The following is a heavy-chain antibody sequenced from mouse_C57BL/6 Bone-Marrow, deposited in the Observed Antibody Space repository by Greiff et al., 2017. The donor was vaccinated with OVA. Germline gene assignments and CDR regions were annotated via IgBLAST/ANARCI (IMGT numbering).Heavy chain of an antibody. CDR1: GFTFSDYY. V-gene: IGHV5-16*01. Sequence: DVKLVQSEGGLVQPGSSMKLSCTASGFTFSDYYMAWVRQVPEKGLEWVANINSDGSSTYYLDSLKSRFIISRDNAKNILYLQMSSLKSEDTATDYCARDRDYGSSLNFDYWGQGTTLTVSS. J-gene: IGHJ2*01. CDR3: ARDRDYGSSLNFDY. CDR2: INSDGSST. D-gene: IGHD1-1*01.